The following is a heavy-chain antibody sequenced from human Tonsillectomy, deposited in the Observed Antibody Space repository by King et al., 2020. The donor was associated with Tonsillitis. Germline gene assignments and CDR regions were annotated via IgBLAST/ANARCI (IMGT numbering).Heavy chain of an antibody. CDR1: GGSISSSDHY. Sequence: QLQESGPGLVKPSETLSLTCTVSGGSISSSDHYWAWIRQPPGKGLEWIGYMYYSETIFYNPSLKSRITISGGTTENRFSLKLSSVTAADTAVYFCARSVSGSFDYWGQGALVTVSS. CDR3: ARSVSGSFDY. CDR2: MYYSETI. J-gene: IGHJ4*02. D-gene: IGHD1-26*01. V-gene: IGHV4-39*01.